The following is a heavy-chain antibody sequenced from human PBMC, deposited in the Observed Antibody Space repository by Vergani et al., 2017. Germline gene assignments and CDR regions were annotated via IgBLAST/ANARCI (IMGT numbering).Heavy chain of an antibody. D-gene: IGHD6-19*01. Sequence: QVQLVQSGAEVKKPGASVKVSCKVSGYTLTELSMHWVRQAPGKGLEWMGGFDPEDGETIYAQKLQGRVTITRDTSASTAYMELSSLRSEDTAVYYCARSVYSSGQGLPNDYWGQGTLVTVSS. CDR1: GYTLTELS. J-gene: IGHJ4*02. CDR3: ARSVYSSGQGLPNDY. V-gene: IGHV1-24*01. CDR2: FDPEDGET.